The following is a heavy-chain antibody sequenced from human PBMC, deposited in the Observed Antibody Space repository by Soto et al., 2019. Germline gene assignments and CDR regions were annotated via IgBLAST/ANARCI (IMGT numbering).Heavy chain of an antibody. J-gene: IGHJ4*02. Sequence: GGALRLSCAASGCTFISYAMSWFRQAPGKGREWVSGISANTGKTYYADSVKGRFTISRDNFRYTLYLQMDSLRVEDTAVYYCANRTQFYSDSSGYSPADYWGQGTLVTVS. D-gene: IGHD3-22*01. CDR3: ANRTQFYSDSSGYSPADY. V-gene: IGHV3-23*01. CDR1: GCTFISYA. CDR2: ISANTGKT.